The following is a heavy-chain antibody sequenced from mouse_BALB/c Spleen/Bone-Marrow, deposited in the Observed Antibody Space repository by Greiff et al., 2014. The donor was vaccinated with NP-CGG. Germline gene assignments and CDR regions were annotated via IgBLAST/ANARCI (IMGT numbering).Heavy chain of an antibody. Sequence: VQLQQSGPSLVKPSQTLSLTCSVTGDSITRGYWNWIWKFPGNKLEYMGYITYSANTYYYPSLISRLSITRDTSKNQYYLQLNSVTTEDAAKYYGGSGYYFDYWGQGTTLTVSS. CDR1: GDSITRGY. CDR2: ITYSANT. CDR3: GSGYYFDY. J-gene: IGHJ2*01. V-gene: IGHV3-8*02.